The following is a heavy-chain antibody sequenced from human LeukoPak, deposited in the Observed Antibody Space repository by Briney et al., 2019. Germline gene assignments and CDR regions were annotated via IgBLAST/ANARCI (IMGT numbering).Heavy chain of an antibody. V-gene: IGHV3-30*18. CDR1: GFTFSSYG. J-gene: IGHJ4*02. CDR3: AKDRVLIAAAGTYFDY. CDR2: ISYDGSNK. Sequence: GRSLRLSCAASGFTFSSYGMHWVRQAPGKGLEWVAVISYDGSNKYYADSVKGRFTISRDNSKNTLYLQMNSLRAEDTAVYYCAKDRVLIAAAGTYFDYWGQGTLVTVSS. D-gene: IGHD6-13*01.